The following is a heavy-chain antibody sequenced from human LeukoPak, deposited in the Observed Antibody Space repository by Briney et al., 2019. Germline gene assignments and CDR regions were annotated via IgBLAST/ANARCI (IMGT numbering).Heavy chain of an antibody. V-gene: IGHV3-74*01. D-gene: IGHD3-10*01. J-gene: IGHJ5*02. CDR1: GFTFSSSW. CDR2: INGDGSST. CDR3: AKEGTPQVSTWYDL. Sequence: GGSLRLSCAASGFTFSSSWMQWVRQPPGKGLVWVSRINGDGSSTSYADSVKGRFIISRDNPRNTLYLQMNILRTEDTAVYYCAKEGTPQVSTWYDLWGQGTQVIVSS.